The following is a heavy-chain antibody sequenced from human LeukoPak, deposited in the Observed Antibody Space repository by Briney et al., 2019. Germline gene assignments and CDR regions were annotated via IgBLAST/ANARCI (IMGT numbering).Heavy chain of an antibody. D-gene: IGHD6-13*01. Sequence: PSETLSLTCTVSGGSISSSSYYWGWIRQPPGKGLEWIGSIYYSGSTYYNPSLKSRVTISVDTSKNQFSLKLSSVTAADTAVYYRARDSYTQQLVFSDAFDIWGQGTMVTVSS. CDR3: ARDSYTQQLVFSDAFDI. CDR1: GGSISSSSYY. J-gene: IGHJ3*02. CDR2: IYYSGST. V-gene: IGHV4-39*07.